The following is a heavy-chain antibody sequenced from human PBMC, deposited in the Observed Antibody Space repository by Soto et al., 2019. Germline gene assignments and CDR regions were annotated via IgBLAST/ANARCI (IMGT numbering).Heavy chain of an antibody. CDR2: INAGNGNT. Sequence: ASVKVSCKASGYTFTSYAMHWVRQAPGQRIEWIGWINAGNGNTKYSQKFQGRVTITADKSTSTAYMELSSLRSEDTAVYYCARGYCSSTSCRNNYYYYGMDVWGQGTTVTVSS. CDR1: GYTFTSYA. V-gene: IGHV1-3*01. CDR3: ARGYCSSTSCRNNYYYYGMDV. J-gene: IGHJ6*02. D-gene: IGHD2-2*01.